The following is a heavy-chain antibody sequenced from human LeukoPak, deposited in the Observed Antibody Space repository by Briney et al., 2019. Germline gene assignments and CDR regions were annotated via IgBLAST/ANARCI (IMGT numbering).Heavy chain of an antibody. D-gene: IGHD2-21*01. V-gene: IGHV4-59*01. J-gene: IGHJ6*02. Sequence: KPSETLSLTCTVSGGSISSYYWSWIRQPPGKGLEWIGYIYYSGSTNYNPSLKSRATISVDTSKNQFSLKLSSVTAADTAVYYCARDRQYSQYGDYYYGMDVWGQGTTVTVSS. CDR1: GGSISSYY. CDR3: ARDRQYSQYGDYYYGMDV. CDR2: IYYSGST.